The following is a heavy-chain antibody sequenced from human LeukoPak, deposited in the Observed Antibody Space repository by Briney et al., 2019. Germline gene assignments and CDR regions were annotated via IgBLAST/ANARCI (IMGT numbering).Heavy chain of an antibody. CDR3: ASQESVVVYY. CDR2: IYYDGRT. J-gene: IGHJ4*02. D-gene: IGHD3-22*01. CDR1: GGSINTNTFF. Sequence: PSETLSLTCGVSGGSINTNTFFWGWIRRPPGKGLEWIGYIYYDGRTSYNPSLQSRVTISLDTSKSQFSLKMNSVTAADTAVYYCASQESVVVYYWGQGTLVTVSS. V-gene: IGHV4-61*05.